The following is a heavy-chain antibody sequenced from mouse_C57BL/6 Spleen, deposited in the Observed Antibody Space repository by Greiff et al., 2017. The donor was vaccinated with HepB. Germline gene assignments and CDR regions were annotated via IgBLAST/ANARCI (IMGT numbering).Heavy chain of an antibody. CDR1: GFSLTSYG. V-gene: IGHV2-6-1*01. Sequence: VKLMESGPGLVAPSQSLSITCTVSGFSLTSYGVHWVRQPPGEGLEWLVVIWSDGSTTYNSALKSRLSISKDNSKSQVFLKMNSLQTDDTAMYYCARHDGYVFAYWGQGTLVTVSA. J-gene: IGHJ3*01. CDR3: ARHDGYVFAY. CDR2: IWSDGST. D-gene: IGHD2-3*01.